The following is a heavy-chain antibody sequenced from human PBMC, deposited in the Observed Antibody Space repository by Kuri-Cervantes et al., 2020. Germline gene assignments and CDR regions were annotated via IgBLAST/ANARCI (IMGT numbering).Heavy chain of an antibody. CDR2: INHSGTT. CDR1: GGSISSGSYY. Sequence: SETLSLTCTVSGGSISSGSYYWGWIRQPPGKGLEWIGEINHSGTTNYNPSLKSRVTMSVDTSKNQFSLKLTSVTAADTAVYYCARDINSPHYGTFDYWGQGTLVTVSS. CDR3: ARDINSPHYGTFDY. V-gene: IGHV4-39*07. D-gene: IGHD3-10*01. J-gene: IGHJ4*02.